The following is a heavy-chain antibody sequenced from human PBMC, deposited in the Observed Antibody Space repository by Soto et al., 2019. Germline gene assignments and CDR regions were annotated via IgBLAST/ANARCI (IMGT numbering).Heavy chain of an antibody. V-gene: IGHV3-33*01. D-gene: IGHD3-3*01. Sequence: GALRLSCAASGFTFSSYGMHWVRQAPGKGLEWVAVIWYDGSNKYYADSVKGRFTISRDNSKNTLYLQMNSLRAEDTAVYYCARGGEWLIPYGMDVWGQGTTVTVSS. CDR1: GFTFSSYG. J-gene: IGHJ6*02. CDR2: IWYDGSNK. CDR3: ARGGEWLIPYGMDV.